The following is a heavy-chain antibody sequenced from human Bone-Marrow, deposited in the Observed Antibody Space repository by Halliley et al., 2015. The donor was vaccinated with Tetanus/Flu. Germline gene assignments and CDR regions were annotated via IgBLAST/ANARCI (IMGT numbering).Heavy chain of an antibody. Sequence: SLRLSCAASGFSFRTYGMHWVRQAPGKGLEWVAVISADGTVKYYSDPVKGRFTISRDNSENTVSLQMNSLRSEDTALYYCAKDMASSSGFGMDVWGQGTTVTVSS. J-gene: IGHJ6*02. CDR3: AKDMASSSGFGMDV. D-gene: IGHD6-19*01. CDR1: GFSFRTYG. CDR2: ISADGTVK. V-gene: IGHV3-30*18.